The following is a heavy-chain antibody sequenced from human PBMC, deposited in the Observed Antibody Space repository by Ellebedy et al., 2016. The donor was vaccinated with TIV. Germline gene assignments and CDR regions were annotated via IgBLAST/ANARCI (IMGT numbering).Heavy chain of an antibody. CDR3: ARGRVVGSNTKGTTNWFDP. CDR2: INAGNGNT. V-gene: IGHV1-3*01. J-gene: IGHJ5*02. D-gene: IGHD1-1*01. Sequence: AASVKVSCKASGYTFTTYAVHWVRHAPGQRLEWMGWINAGNGNTKYSKKFQSRVTSTRDTSASTAYMELSSLRSEDTAVYYCARGRVVGSNTKGTTNWFDPWGQGTLVTVSS. CDR1: GYTFTTYA.